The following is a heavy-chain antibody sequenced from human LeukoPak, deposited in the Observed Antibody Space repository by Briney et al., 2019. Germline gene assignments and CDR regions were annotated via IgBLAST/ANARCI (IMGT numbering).Heavy chain of an antibody. D-gene: IGHD3-22*01. CDR1: GFTFSSYG. CDR3: AETYDSSGYPPYYFDY. V-gene: IGHV3-23*01. CDR2: ISGSGGGT. Sequence: PGGTLRLSCAASGFTFSSYGMSWVRQAPGKGLEWVSAISGSGGGTYYADSVKGRFTISRDNSKNTLYLHMNSLRAEDTAVYYCAETYDSSGYPPYYFDYWGQGTLVTVSS. J-gene: IGHJ4*02.